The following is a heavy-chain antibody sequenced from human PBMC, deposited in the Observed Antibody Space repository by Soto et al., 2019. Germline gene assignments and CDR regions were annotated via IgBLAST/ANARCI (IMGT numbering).Heavy chain of an antibody. V-gene: IGHV4-4*02. Sequence: SETLSLTCAVSGASISSSNWWSWVRQPPGKGLEWIGESYHSGSTKYNPSLKSRVTISVDKSKNQFSLKLSSVTAADTAVYYCARVSGSYYYGMDVWGQGTTVTVSS. CDR2: SYHSGST. J-gene: IGHJ6*02. CDR1: GASISSSNW. CDR3: ARVSGSYYYGMDV.